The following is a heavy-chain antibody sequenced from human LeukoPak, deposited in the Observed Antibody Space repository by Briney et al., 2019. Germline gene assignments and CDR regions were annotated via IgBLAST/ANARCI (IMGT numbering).Heavy chain of an antibody. Sequence: PSETLSLTCAVYGGSFSGYYWSWIRQPPGKGLEWIGEINHSGSTNYNPSLKSRVTISVDTSKNQFSLKLSSVTAADTAVYYCARDHRLHTSGSDGMDVWGQGTTVTVSS. CDR1: GGSFSGYY. CDR3: ARDHRLHTSGSDGMDV. J-gene: IGHJ6*02. CDR2: INHSGST. D-gene: IGHD6-19*01. V-gene: IGHV4-34*01.